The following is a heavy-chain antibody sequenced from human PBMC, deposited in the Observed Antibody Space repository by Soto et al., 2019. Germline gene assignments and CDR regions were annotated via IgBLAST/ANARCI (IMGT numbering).Heavy chain of an antibody. V-gene: IGHV3-30-3*01. Sequence: GGSLRLSCAASGFTFSSYAMHWVRQAPGKGLEWVAVISYDGSNKYYADSVKGRFTISRDNSKNTLYLQMNSLRAEDTAVYYCARGGRPPFGGSGSYLGRGYYYGMDVWGQGTTVTVSS. D-gene: IGHD3-10*01. CDR1: GFTFSSYA. J-gene: IGHJ6*02. CDR3: ARGGRPPFGGSGSYLGRGYYYGMDV. CDR2: ISYDGSNK.